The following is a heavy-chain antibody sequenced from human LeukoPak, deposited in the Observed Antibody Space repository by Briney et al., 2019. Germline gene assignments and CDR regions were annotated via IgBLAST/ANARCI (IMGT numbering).Heavy chain of an antibody. CDR3: ARDSLYGDYFDY. V-gene: IGHV3-30-3*01. CDR1: GFTFSSYA. D-gene: IGHD4-17*01. Sequence: GGSLRLSCAASGFTFSSYAMYWVRQAPGKGLEWVAVISYDGSNKYYADSVKGRFTISRDNSKNTLYLQMNSLRAEDTAVYYCARDSLYGDYFDYWGQGTLVTVSS. J-gene: IGHJ4*02. CDR2: ISYDGSNK.